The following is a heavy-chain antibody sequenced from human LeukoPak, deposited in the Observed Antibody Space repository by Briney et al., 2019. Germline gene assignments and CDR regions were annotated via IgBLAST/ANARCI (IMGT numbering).Heavy chain of an antibody. Sequence: PGGSLRLSCAASEFSVGSNYMTWVRQAPGKGLEWVSLNSGGSTYYADSVKGRFTISRDNSKNTPYLQMNSLRAEDTAVYYCAYYHVNEEPPTFWGQGTLVTVSS. CDR2: NSGGST. J-gene: IGHJ4*02. V-gene: IGHV3-66*01. D-gene: IGHD1-1*01. CDR3: AYYHVNEEPPTF. CDR1: EFSVGSNY.